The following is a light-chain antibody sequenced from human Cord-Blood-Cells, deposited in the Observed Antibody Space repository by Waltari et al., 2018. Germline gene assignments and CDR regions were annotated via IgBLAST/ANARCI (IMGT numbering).Light chain of an antibody. J-gene: IGLJ3*02. Sequence: QSALTQPASVSGSPGQSITISCTGTSSDVGGYNYVSWYQQHPGKAPNIMIYDVSNRPSEVSNRFSGSKSGNTASLTISGLQAEDEADYYCSSYTSSSWVFGGGTKLTVL. CDR3: SSYTSSSWV. V-gene: IGLV2-14*03. CDR1: SSDVGGYNY. CDR2: DVS.